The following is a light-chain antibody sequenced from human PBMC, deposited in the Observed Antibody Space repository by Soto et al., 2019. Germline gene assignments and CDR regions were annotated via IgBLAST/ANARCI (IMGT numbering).Light chain of an antibody. J-gene: IGKJ5*01. V-gene: IGKV3-15*01. CDR2: GAS. Sequence: EVVMTQSPATLSVSPGEPVTLSCRASQSVGGNLACYQQKPGQAPRRLIDGASTRATGVPARFSGSGSGTECSLTIRSLQSEDVAVYYGQQYHNWPSVTFGQGTRL. CDR3: QQYHNWPSVT. CDR1: QSVGGN.